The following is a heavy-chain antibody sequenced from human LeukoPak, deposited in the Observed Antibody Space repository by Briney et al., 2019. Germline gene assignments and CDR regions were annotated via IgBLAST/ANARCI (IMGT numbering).Heavy chain of an antibody. D-gene: IGHD3-10*01. V-gene: IGHV3-23*01. Sequence: GGSLRLSCALSGFTMSTSAMSWVRQAPGKGLEWVSGISGSGDSIFLADSVKGRFTISRDNSKNTLYLQMNSLRVEDTAIYHCAKNYNYYGSGTYFAYFGSWGQGTLVSVSS. CDR1: GFTMSTSA. CDR2: ISGSGDSI. J-gene: IGHJ4*02. CDR3: AKNYNYYGSGTYFAYFGS.